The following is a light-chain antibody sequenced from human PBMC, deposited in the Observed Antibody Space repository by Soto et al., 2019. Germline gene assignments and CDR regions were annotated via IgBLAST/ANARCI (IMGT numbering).Light chain of an antibody. CDR1: QSVRLH. V-gene: IGKV3-11*01. CDR3: HQYKHWLTWT. CDR2: DAS. Sequence: EIVLTQSPATLSLYPGERATLSCRASQSVRLHLVGFQQKPGQAHRLIVYDASSRATGIPARFSGSGSGTDFTLTISSLEPEDFAVYYGHQYKHWLTWTFGQGTKGDIK. J-gene: IGKJ1*01.